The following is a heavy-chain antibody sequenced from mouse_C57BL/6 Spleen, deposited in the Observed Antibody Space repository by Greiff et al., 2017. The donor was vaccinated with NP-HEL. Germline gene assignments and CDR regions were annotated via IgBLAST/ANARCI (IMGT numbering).Heavy chain of an antibody. J-gene: IGHJ2*01. V-gene: IGHV5-4*01. Sequence: EVQRVESGGGLVKPGGSLKLSCAASGFTFSSYAMSWVRQTPEKRLEWVATISDGGSYTYYPDNVKGRFTISRDNAKNNLYLQMSHLKSEDTAMYYCAREDYGSRESLDYWGQGTTLTVSS. CDR1: GFTFSSYA. CDR2: ISDGGSYT. CDR3: AREDYGSRESLDY. D-gene: IGHD1-1*01.